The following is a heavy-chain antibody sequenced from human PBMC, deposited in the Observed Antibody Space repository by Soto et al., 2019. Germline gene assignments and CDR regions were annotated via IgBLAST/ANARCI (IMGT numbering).Heavy chain of an antibody. D-gene: IGHD3-16*01. CDR2: IYYSGST. CDR1: GGSISSYY. V-gene: IGHV4-59*01. Sequence: SETLSLTCTVSGGSISSYYWSWIRQPPGKGLEWIGYIYYSGSTNYNPSLKSRVTISVDTSKNQFSLKLSSVTAADTAVYYCARVSGDYDYIWGSHVDYWGQGTLVTVS. J-gene: IGHJ4*02. CDR3: ARVSGDYDYIWGSHVDY.